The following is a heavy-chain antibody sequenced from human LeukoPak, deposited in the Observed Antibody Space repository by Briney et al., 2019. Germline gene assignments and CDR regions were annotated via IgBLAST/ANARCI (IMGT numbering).Heavy chain of an antibody. D-gene: IGHD3-3*01. CDR2: IIPIFGTA. CDR1: GGTFISYV. J-gene: IGHJ4*02. V-gene: IGHV1-69*05. Sequence: ASVKVSCKASGGTFISYVISWVRQAPGQGLEWMGGIIPIFGTANYAQKFQGRVTMTRNTSISTAYMELSSLRSEDTAVYYRARTPSYDFDYWGQGTLVTVSS. CDR3: ARTPSYDFDY.